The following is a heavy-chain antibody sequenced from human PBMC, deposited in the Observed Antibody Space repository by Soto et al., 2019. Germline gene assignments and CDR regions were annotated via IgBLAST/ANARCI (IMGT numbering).Heavy chain of an antibody. CDR2: INAGNGNT. CDR1: GYTFLNYA. V-gene: IGHV1-3*01. D-gene: IGHD6-13*01. J-gene: IGHJ4*02. Sequence: ASVKVSCQASGYTFLNYAIHLLLQAPVQRLEWMGWINAGNGNTTYSQKFQGRVTVTRDTSASTAYMELSSLRSEDTAVYYCARGYWGYTSIWYYFDYWGQGTLGTVSS. CDR3: ARGYWGYTSIWYYFDY.